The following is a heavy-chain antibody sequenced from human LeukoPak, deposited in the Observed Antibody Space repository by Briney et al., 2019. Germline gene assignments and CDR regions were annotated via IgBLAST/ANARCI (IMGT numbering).Heavy chain of an antibody. D-gene: IGHD1-26*01. Sequence: SETLFLTCTVSGGSISSSSYYWGWIRQPPGKGLEWIGSIYYSGSTYYNPSLKSRVTISVDTSKNQFSLKLSSVTAADTAVYYCARDPPRVGGYYYYYMDVWGKGTTVTVSS. J-gene: IGHJ6*03. CDR3: ARDPPRVGGYYYYYMDV. V-gene: IGHV4-39*02. CDR1: GGSISSSSYY. CDR2: IYYSGST.